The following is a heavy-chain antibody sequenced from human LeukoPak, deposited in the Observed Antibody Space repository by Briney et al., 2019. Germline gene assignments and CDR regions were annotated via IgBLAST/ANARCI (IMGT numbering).Heavy chain of an antibody. CDR2: ISSTSNRK. Sequence: GGSLRLSCASSGYSFRSFSMVWVRQAPGKGLEWVSSISSTSNRKYYADSVKGRFTISRDNAKNSLYLQMNSLRAEDTAVYYCARGLKRGDAFDIWGQGTMVTVSS. CDR1: GYSFRSFS. V-gene: IGHV3-21*04. CDR3: ARGLKRGDAFDI. J-gene: IGHJ3*02.